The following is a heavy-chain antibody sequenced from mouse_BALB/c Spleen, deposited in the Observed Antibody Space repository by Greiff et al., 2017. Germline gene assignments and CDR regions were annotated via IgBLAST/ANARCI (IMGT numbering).Heavy chain of an antibody. CDR3: ARNYDYEDAMDY. J-gene: IGHJ4*01. CDR2: ISYSGST. Sequence: VQLQQSGPGLVKPSQSLSLTCTVTGYSITSDYAWNWIRQFPGNKLEWMGYISYSGSTSYNPSLKSRISITRDTSKNQFFLQLNSVTTEDTATYYCARNYDYEDAMDYWGQGTSVTVSS. D-gene: IGHD2-4*01. V-gene: IGHV3-2*02. CDR1: GYSITSDYA.